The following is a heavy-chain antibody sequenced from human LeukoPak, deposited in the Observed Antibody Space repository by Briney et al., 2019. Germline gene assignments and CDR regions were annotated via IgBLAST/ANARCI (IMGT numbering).Heavy chain of an antibody. Sequence: PGGSLRLSCAVSGFSVSSFGMSWVRQAPGKGLEWISAISVNGETTWYADSVRGRFIVSRDNSKNTLYLQLSSLRGEDTAVYYCAQGFSSGWYPYWGQGSLVSVSS. CDR1: GFSVSSFG. V-gene: IGHV3-23*01. CDR2: ISVNGETT. J-gene: IGHJ4*02. CDR3: AQGFSSGWYPY. D-gene: IGHD6-19*01.